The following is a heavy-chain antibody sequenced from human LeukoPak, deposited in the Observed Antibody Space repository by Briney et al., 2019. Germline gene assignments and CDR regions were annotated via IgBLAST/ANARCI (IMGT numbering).Heavy chain of an antibody. Sequence: GGSLRLSCAASRFTFSSYAMTWVRQAPGKGLEWVSAISGGGDSTYYADSVKGRFTISRDNSKNTLYLQMNGLRAEDTAVYYCAKLDFWDWGQGTLVTVSS. D-gene: IGHD3-3*01. CDR2: ISGGGDST. J-gene: IGHJ4*02. CDR1: RFTFSSYA. CDR3: AKLDFWD. V-gene: IGHV3-23*01.